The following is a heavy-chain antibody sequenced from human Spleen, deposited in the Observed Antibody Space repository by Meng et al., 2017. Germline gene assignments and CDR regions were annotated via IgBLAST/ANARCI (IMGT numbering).Heavy chain of an antibody. V-gene: IGHV3-9*01. CDR3: ARGGLYYDYVWGSYRPFDY. Sequence: SLKISCEASGFTFDDYVMHWVRQAPGKGSIGYADSVKGRFTISTDNAKNSLYLQMNSLRAEDTAVYYCARGGLYYDYVWGSYRPFDYWGQGTLVTVSS. CDR2: I. CDR1: GFTFDDYV. D-gene: IGHD3-16*02. J-gene: IGHJ4*02.